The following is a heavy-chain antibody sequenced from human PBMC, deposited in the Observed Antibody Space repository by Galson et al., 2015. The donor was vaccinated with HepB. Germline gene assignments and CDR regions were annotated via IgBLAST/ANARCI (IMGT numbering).Heavy chain of an antibody. D-gene: IGHD5-12*01. J-gene: IGHJ4*02. V-gene: IGHV3-30*04. Sequence: SLRLSCAASGFTFSSYAMHWVRQAPGKGLEWVAVISYDGSNKYYADPVKGRFTISRDNSKNTLYLQMNSLRAEDTAVYYCAREGVATTFDYWGQGTLVTVSS. CDR3: AREGVATTFDY. CDR1: GFTFSSYA. CDR2: ISYDGSNK.